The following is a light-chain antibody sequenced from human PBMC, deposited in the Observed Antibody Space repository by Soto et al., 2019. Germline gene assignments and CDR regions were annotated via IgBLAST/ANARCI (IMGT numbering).Light chain of an antibody. V-gene: IGLV1-40*01. Sequence: QSVLTQPPSVSGAPGQRVTISCTGSSSNIGAGYDVHWYQQLPGTAPKLLIYANTNRPSGVPDRFSGSKSGTSASLAITGLQAEYEADYYCQSYDSSLSGANWVFGGGTKLTVL. CDR3: QSYDSSLSGANWV. CDR1: SSNIGAGYD. J-gene: IGLJ3*02. CDR2: ANT.